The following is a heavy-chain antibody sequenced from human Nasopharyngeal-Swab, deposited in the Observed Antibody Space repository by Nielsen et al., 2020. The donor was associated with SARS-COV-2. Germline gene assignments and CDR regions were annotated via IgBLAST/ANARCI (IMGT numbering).Heavy chain of an antibody. Sequence: SETLSLTCTVSGGSISTYYWSWIRQPPGKGLEWIGYIYYSGSTNYNPSLKSRVTISVDTPKNQFSLKLSSVTAADTAVYYCARDLGDWGFNYYYGMDVWGQGTTVTVSS. CDR3: ARDLGDWGFNYYYGMDV. V-gene: IGHV4-59*13. CDR1: GGSISTYY. D-gene: IGHD7-27*01. CDR2: IYYSGST. J-gene: IGHJ6*02.